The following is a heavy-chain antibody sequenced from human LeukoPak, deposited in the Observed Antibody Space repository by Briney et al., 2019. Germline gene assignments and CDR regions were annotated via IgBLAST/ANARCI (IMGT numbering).Heavy chain of an antibody. V-gene: IGHV4-4*02. J-gene: IGHJ3*02. CDR3: ARVGGTYYYDSSGLLDAFDI. Sequence: SETLSLTCAASGGSISSSNWWSWVRQPPGKGLEWIGEIYHSGSTNYNPSLKSRVTISVDKSKNQFSLKLSSVTAADTAVYYCARVGGTYYYDSSGLLDAFDIWGQGTMVTVSS. CDR2: IYHSGST. D-gene: IGHD3-22*01. CDR1: GGSISSSNW.